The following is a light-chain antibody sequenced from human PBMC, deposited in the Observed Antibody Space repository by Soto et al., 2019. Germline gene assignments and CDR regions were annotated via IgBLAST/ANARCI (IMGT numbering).Light chain of an antibody. J-gene: IGKJ3*01. CDR3: QKHDGVPP. Sequence: DIQLTQSPSSLSASVGDRVTITCQASQDISNHLNWYQQKPGKAPNLLIYDASDLETGVPSRFSGGGSGTFFSFTINSLQPEDIATYYCQKHDGVPPFGPGTKVEIK. V-gene: IGKV1-33*01. CDR1: QDISNH. CDR2: DAS.